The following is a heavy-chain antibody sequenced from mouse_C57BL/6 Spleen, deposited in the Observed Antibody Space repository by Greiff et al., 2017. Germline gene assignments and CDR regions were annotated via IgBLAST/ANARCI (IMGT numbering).Heavy chain of an antibody. J-gene: IGHJ3*01. V-gene: IGHV1-66*01. CDR1: GYSFTSYY. D-gene: IGHD3-2*02. CDR2: IYPGSGNT. Sequence: VQLVESGPELVKPGASVKISCKASGYSFTSYYIHWVKQRPGQGLEWIGWIYPGSGNTKYNEKFKGKATLTADTSSSTAYMQLSSLTSEDSAVYYCASDSSGYFAYWGQGTLVTVSA. CDR3: ASDSSGYFAY.